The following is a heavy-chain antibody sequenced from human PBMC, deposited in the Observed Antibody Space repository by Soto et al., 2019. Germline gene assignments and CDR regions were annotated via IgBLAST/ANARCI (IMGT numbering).Heavy chain of an antibody. D-gene: IGHD3-22*01. CDR1: GFTFSSYA. Sequence: GGSLRLSCAASGFTFSSYAMSWVRQAPGKGLEWVSAISGSGGSTYCADSVKGRFTISRDNSKNTLYLQMNSLRAEDTAVYYCAKDLAYYYDSSGYTPDDAFDIWGQGTMVTVSS. CDR2: ISGSGGST. J-gene: IGHJ3*02. CDR3: AKDLAYYYDSSGYTPDDAFDI. V-gene: IGHV3-23*01.